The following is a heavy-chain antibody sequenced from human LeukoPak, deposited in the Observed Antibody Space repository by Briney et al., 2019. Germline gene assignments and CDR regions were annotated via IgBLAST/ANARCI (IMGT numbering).Heavy chain of an antibody. CDR1: GFTFSSYA. Sequence: PGGSLRLSCAASGFTFSSYAMSWVRQAPGKGLEWVSPISGSGGSTYYADSVKGRVTISRENSKNALYLRMNSLRAEDTAVYYCARGEELQDAFDIWGQGTMVTVSS. J-gene: IGHJ3*02. V-gene: IGHV3-23*01. CDR2: ISGSGGST. CDR3: ARGEELQDAFDI. D-gene: IGHD1-26*01.